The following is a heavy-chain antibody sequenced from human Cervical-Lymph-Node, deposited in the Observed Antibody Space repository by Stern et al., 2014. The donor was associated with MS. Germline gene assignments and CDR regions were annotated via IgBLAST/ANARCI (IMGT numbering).Heavy chain of an antibody. CDR2: MYYSGTT. V-gene: IGHV4-61*01. D-gene: IGHD3-16*02. J-gene: IGHJ4*02. CDR1: GASVSSGRYY. CDR3: ATLGGTAYIWGTYHGPLNDY. Sequence: QVQLVESGPGLVKPSETLSLTCTVSGASVSSGRYYWTWIRQPPGRGLEWIGFMYYSGTTIHSPSLKGRVSISVDTSKNQFSLKLRSVTVADTAVYYCATLGGTAYIWGTYHGPLNDYWGQGTLVTVSS.